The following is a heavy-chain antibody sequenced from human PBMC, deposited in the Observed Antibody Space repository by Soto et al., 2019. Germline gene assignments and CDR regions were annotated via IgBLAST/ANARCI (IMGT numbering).Heavy chain of an antibody. CDR1: GGSMSSDSHY. D-gene: IGHD2-8*01. J-gene: IGHJ5*02. CDR3: VRRGVNNGWFDH. V-gene: IGHV4-39*01. Sequence: QLQLQESGPGQMKPSETLSLTCSVSGGSMSSDSHYWGWIRQAPGKGLEWIGNIFYTGSTYYKSSLKSRVTISVDTSKNQFYLKLSSVTAADTAVYYCVRRGVNNGWFDHWGQGSLVTVSS. CDR2: IFYTGST.